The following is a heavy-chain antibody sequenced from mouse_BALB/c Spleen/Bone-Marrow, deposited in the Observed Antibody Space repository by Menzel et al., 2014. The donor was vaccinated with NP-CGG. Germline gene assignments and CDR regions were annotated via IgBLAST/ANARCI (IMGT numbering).Heavy chain of an antibody. V-gene: IGHV2-9*02. Sequence: VKLVESGPGLVAPSQSLSITCTVSGFSLTSYGVHWVRQPPGKGLEWLGVIWAGGSTNYNSALMSRLSIGKDNSKSQVFLKMNSLQTDDTAMYFCARDRGFGYDRTMDYWGQGTSVTVSS. CDR3: ARDRGFGYDRTMDY. CDR1: GFSLTSYG. CDR2: IWAGGST. D-gene: IGHD2-2*01. J-gene: IGHJ4*01.